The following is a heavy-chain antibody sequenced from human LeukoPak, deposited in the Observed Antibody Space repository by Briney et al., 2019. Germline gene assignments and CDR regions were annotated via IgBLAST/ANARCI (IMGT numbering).Heavy chain of an antibody. D-gene: IGHD2-2*01. CDR2: ISHDESNK. Sequence: GRSLRLSCAASGFTFSSHAMHWVRQAPGKGLEWVAVISHDESNKYSADSVKGRFTISRDNSRNTLYLEMNSLRTEDTAVYYCASRYCSSSNCLYWPLDYWGQGTLVTVSS. J-gene: IGHJ4*02. CDR3: ASRYCSSSNCLYWPLDY. V-gene: IGHV3-30-3*01. CDR1: GFTFSSHA.